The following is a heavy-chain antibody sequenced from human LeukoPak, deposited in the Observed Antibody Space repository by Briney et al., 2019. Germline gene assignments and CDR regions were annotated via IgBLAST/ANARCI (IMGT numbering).Heavy chain of an antibody. V-gene: IGHV3-30-3*01. CDR2: ISYDGSNK. Sequence: SGRSLRLSCAASGFTFSSYAMHWVRQAPGKGLEWVAVISYDGSNKYYADSVKGRFTISRDNSKNTLYLQMNSLRAEDTAVYYCARDAYCGGDCYSLGAFDIWGQGTMVTVSS. J-gene: IGHJ3*02. CDR3: ARDAYCGGDCYSLGAFDI. CDR1: GFTFSSYA. D-gene: IGHD2-21*02.